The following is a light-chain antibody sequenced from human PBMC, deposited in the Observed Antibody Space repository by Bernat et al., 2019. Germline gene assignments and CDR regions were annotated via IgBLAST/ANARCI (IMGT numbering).Light chain of an antibody. CDR3: MQALQTPFT. CDR1: QGLLHSNGYNY. J-gene: IGKJ3*01. Sequence: DIVMTQSPLSLPVTPGEPASISCRSSQGLLHSNGYNYLDWYLQKPGQSPHLLIYLGSNRASGVPDRFRGSGSGTDFTLKISRVEAEDVGIYYCMQALQTPFTCGPGTKVDI. V-gene: IGKV2-28*01. CDR2: LGS.